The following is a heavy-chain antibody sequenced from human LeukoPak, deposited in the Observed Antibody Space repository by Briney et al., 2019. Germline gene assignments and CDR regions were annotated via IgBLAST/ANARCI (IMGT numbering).Heavy chain of an antibody. CDR3: VREIGAPVSFNF. D-gene: IGHD1-26*01. CDR2: ISRDGTIT. J-gene: IGHJ3*01. V-gene: IGHV3-74*01. Sequence: GGSLRLSCAASGFTFSSSWMHWVRQVPGKGLAWVSRISRDGTITNYADSVKGRFTISRDNAKNTLYLQMNSLRAEDTALFYCVREIGAPVSFNFWGPGTMVAVSS. CDR1: GFTFSSSW.